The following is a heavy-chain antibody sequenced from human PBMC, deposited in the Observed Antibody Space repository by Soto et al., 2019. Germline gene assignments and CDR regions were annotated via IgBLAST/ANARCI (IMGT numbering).Heavy chain of an antibody. J-gene: IGHJ4*02. CDR1: GCSISSSNW. CDR3: ATAPIEDSSGYRFDY. V-gene: IGHV4-4*02. CDR2: IYHSGST. Sequence: ASETLSLTCAVSGCSISSSNWWSWVRQPPGKGLEWIGEIYHSGSTNYNPSLKSRVTISVDKSKNQFSLKLSSVTAADTAVYYCATAPIEDSSGYRFDYWGQGTLVTVSS. D-gene: IGHD3-22*01.